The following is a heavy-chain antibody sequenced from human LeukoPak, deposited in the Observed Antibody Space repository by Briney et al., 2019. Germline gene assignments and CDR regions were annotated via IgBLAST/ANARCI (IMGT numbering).Heavy chain of an antibody. CDR3: AGETYDFWSGYYGRDY. CDR2: INWNGGST. CDR1: GFTFDDYG. J-gene: IGHJ4*02. Sequence: GGSLRLSCAASGFTFDDYGMSWVRQAPGRGLEWVSGINWNGGSTGYADSVKGRFAISRDNAKNSLYLQMNSLRAEDTAVYYCAGETYDFWSGYYGRDYWGQGTLVTVSS. V-gene: IGHV3-20*04. D-gene: IGHD3-3*01.